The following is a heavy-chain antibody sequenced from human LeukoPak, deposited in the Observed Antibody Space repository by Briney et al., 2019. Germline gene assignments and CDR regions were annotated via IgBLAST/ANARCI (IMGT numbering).Heavy chain of an antibody. J-gene: IGHJ4*02. D-gene: IGHD6-13*01. V-gene: IGHV1-69*06. CDR2: IIPIFGTA. CDR1: GGTFSSYA. Sequence: GSSVKVSCKASGGTFSSYAISWVRQDPGQGLEWMGGIIPIFGTANYAQKFQGRVTITADKSTSTAYMELSSLRSEDTAVYYCARRAAAGTKYDYWGQGTLVTVSS. CDR3: ARRAAAGTKYDY.